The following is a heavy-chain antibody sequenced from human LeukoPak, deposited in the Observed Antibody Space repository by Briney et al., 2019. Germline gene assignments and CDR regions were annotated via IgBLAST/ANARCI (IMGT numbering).Heavy chain of an antibody. D-gene: IGHD3-9*01. CDR2: ISGSGGST. CDR3: AKLYYDILTGYSPFDY. J-gene: IGHJ4*02. Sequence: GGSLRLSCTASGFTFISYAMSGVRQAPGKGLEWVSAISGSGGSTYCADSVKGRFTISRDNSKNTLYLQMNNLRAEDTAVYYCAKLYYDILTGYSPFDYWGQGTLVTVSS. CDR1: GFTFISYA. V-gene: IGHV3-23*01.